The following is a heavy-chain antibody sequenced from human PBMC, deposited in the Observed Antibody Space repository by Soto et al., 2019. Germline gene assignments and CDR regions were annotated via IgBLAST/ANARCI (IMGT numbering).Heavy chain of an antibody. CDR1: GFTFSDFY. CDR2: ISSSGSLI. D-gene: IGHD3-3*01. CDR3: VRDSPPQSEPVFMDV. V-gene: IGHV3-11*01. Sequence: RLSCAASGFTFSDFYMSWVRQAPGKGLEWISYISSSGSLIYYADSVKGRFTISRDNANNSLYLQMNSLRVEDTAVYYCVRDSPPQSEPVFMDVWGEGITATVSS. J-gene: IGHJ6*04.